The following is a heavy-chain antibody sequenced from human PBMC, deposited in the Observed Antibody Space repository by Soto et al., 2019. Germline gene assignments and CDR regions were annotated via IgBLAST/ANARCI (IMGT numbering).Heavy chain of an antibody. CDR1: GDSVSESCVS. Sequence: SQTLSLTCAISGDSVSESCVSWNWIRQSPSRGLEWLGRTYYRSKWYNDYAVSVKSRITISPDTSKNQFSLQLTSVTPEDTAVYYCARDGFYGYYYYMDVWGKGTTVTVSS. CDR2: TYYRSKWYN. CDR3: ARDGFYGYYYYMDV. J-gene: IGHJ6*03. V-gene: IGHV6-1*01. D-gene: IGHD3-10*01.